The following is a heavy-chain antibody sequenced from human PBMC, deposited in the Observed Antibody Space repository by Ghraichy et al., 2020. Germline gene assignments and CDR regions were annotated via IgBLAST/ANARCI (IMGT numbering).Heavy chain of an antibody. J-gene: IGHJ4*02. CDR1: GFTFSSYG. Sequence: GGSLRLSCAASGFTFSSYGMHWVRQAPGKGLEWVAVISYDGSNKYYADSVKGRFTISRDNSKNTLYLQMNSLRAEDTAVYYCAKERDMITFGGVIGFDYWGQGTLVTVSS. D-gene: IGHD3-16*02. V-gene: IGHV3-30*18. CDR2: ISYDGSNK. CDR3: AKERDMITFGGVIGFDY.